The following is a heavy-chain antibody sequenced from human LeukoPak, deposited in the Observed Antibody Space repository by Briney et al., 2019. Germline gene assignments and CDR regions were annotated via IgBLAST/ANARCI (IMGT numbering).Heavy chain of an antibody. CDR3: ARASGDHVDLDY. Sequence: ASVKVSCKASGYTFTSYYMHWVRQAPGQGLEWMGIINPGGGSTSYAQKFQGRVTMTRDTSTSTVYMELSSLRSEDTAVYYCARASGDHVDLDYWGQGTLVIVSS. CDR2: INPGGGST. CDR1: GYTFTSYY. J-gene: IGHJ4*02. D-gene: IGHD4-17*01. V-gene: IGHV1-46*03.